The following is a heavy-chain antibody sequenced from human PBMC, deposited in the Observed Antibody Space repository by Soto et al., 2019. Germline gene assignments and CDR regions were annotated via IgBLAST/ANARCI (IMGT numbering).Heavy chain of an antibody. CDR3: ARHRDITMPAHY. D-gene: IGHD3-10*01. CDR1: GYTFTGYY. J-gene: IGHJ4*02. CDR2: INPNSVGT. V-gene: IGHV1-2*02. Sequence: ASVKVSCKASGYTFTGYYMHWVRQAPGQGLEWRGWINPNSVGTNYAQKFQGSVTMTRDTSISTAYMELSRLRCDHTAVYYCARHRDITMPAHYWGQGTLVTVS.